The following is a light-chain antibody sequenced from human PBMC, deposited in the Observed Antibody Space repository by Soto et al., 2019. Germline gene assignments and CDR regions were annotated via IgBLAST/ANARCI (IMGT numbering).Light chain of an antibody. CDR1: QTISSW. J-gene: IGKJ1*01. CDR2: KAS. Sequence: DIQMTQSPSTLSGSVGDRVTITCRASQTISSWLAWYRQKPGKAPKLLIYKASTLKSGVPSRFSGSGSGTEFTLTISSLQPDDFATYYCQHYNSYSEGFGQGTKVDI. V-gene: IGKV1-5*03. CDR3: QHYNSYSEG.